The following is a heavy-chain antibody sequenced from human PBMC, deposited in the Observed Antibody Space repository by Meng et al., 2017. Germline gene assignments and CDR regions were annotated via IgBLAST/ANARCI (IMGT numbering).Heavy chain of an antibody. CDR1: GYSFTSYW. CDR3: AGYLSGYSYDYRAFDI. V-gene: IGHV5-51*01. CDR2: IYPGDSDT. D-gene: IGHD5-18*01. J-gene: IGHJ3*02. Sequence: GESLKISCKGSGYSFTSYWIGWVRQMPGKGLEWMGIIYPGDSDTRYSPSFQGQVTISADKSISTAYLQWSSLKASDTAMYYCAGYLSGYSYDYRAFDIWGQGTMVTVSS.